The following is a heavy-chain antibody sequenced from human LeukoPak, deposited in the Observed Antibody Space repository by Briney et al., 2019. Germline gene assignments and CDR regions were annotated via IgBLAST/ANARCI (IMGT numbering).Heavy chain of an antibody. CDR1: GGSISSSSYY. Sequence: SETLSLTCTVSGGSISSSSYYWGWIRQPPGKGLEWIGSIYYSGSTYYNPSLKSRVTISVDTSKNQFSLKLSSVTAADTAVYYCARAGDDSSWSHWGQGTLVTVSS. J-gene: IGHJ4*02. V-gene: IGHV4-39*07. CDR2: IYYSGST. D-gene: IGHD6-13*01. CDR3: ARAGDDSSWSH.